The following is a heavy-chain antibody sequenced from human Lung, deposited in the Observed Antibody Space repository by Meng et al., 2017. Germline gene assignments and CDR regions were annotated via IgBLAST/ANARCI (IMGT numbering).Heavy chain of an antibody. CDR2: IYHGGDT. D-gene: IGHD6-19*01. Sequence: GQLEEWGPGLVKPSGTLSLTCVVSGGSISSIDWWSWVRQPPGKGLEWIGEIYHGGDTNYNPSLKSRVTIAIDRSKNQFSLKLSSVTAADTAVYYCASWIYSCGWQWGQGTLVTVSS. CDR1: GGSISSIDW. V-gene: IGHV4/OR15-8*02. CDR3: ASWIYSCGWQ. J-gene: IGHJ4*02.